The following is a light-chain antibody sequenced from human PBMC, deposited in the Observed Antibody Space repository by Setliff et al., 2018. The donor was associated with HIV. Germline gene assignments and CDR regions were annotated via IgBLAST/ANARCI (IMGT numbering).Light chain of an antibody. V-gene: IGLV2-14*03. Sequence: QSALAQPASVSGSPGQSITISCIGTSSDVGGYDFVSWYQQRPDKAPKLIIFDVTERPSGVSHRFSGSKSGNTASLTISGLQTEDEADYFCASYRSPATYVFGIGTKVTVL. J-gene: IGLJ1*01. CDR3: ASYRSPATYV. CDR1: SSDVGGYDF. CDR2: DVT.